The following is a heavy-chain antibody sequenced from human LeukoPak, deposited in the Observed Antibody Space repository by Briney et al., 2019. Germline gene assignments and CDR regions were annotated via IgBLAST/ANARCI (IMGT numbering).Heavy chain of an antibody. CDR2: ISWNSGSI. J-gene: IGHJ4*02. CDR3: AKGHSSGYYSPIDY. V-gene: IGHV3-9*01. CDR1: GFTFSSYS. D-gene: IGHD3-22*01. Sequence: GGSLRLSCAASGFTFSSYSMNWVRQAPGKGLEWVSGISWNSGSIGYADSVKGRFTISRDNAKNSLYLQMNSLRAEDTALYYCAKGHSSGYYSPIDYWGQGTLVTVSS.